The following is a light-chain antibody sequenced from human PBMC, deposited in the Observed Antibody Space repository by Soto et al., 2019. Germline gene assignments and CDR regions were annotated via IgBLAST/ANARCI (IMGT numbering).Light chain of an antibody. CDR2: WAS. V-gene: IGKV4-1*01. Sequence: IVMTQSPDSLAVSLDEMATINCKSSQSVLYSSNNKNYLAWYQQKPGQPPKLLIYWASTRKSGVPDRFSGSGSGTDFTLTLNSLQAEDVAVYYCQQYYDLPWTFGQGTKVEIK. CDR1: QSVLYSSNNKNY. J-gene: IGKJ1*01. CDR3: QQYYDLPWT.